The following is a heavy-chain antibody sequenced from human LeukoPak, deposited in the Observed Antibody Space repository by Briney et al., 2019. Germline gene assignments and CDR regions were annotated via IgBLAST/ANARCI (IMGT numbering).Heavy chain of an antibody. CDR1: GGSFSGYY. V-gene: IGHV4-34*01. CDR3: AREVTRYYGMDV. J-gene: IGHJ6*02. D-gene: IGHD5-18*01. CDR2: INHSGST. Sequence: PSETLSLTCAVYGGSFSGYYWSWIRQPPGKGLEWIGEINHSGSTNYNPSLKSRVTISVDTSKNQFSLKLSSVTAADTAVYYCAREVTRYYGMDVWGQGTTVTVSS.